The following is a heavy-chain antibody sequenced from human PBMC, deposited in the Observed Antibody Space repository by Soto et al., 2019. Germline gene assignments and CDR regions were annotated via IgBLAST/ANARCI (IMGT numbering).Heavy chain of an antibody. CDR1: GFTFSNYD. Sequence: EVQLLESGGGLVQPGGSLRLSCAASGFTFSNYDMSWVRQAPGKGLEWVSTISGGGGRIYYADSVKGRFTSSKDNSKNTLDMQMNSRKAEATAVYYCGKRPASIVCFDYWGQGTLVTVAS. V-gene: IGHV3-23*01. J-gene: IGHJ4*02. CDR2: ISGGGGRI. CDR3: GKRPASIVCFDY. D-gene: IGHD2-2*01.